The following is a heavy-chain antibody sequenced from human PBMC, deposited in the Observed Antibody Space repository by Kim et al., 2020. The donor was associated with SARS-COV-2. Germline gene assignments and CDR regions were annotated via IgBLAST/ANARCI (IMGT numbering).Heavy chain of an antibody. CDR1: GGSISSGGYY. Sequence: SETLSLTCTVSGGSISSGGYYWSWIRQHPGKGLEWIGYIYYSGSTYYNPSLKSRVTISVDTSKNQFSLTLSSVTAADTAGYYCARTASTIFGVVNHFDYWGQGTLVTVSS. V-gene: IGHV4-31*03. D-gene: IGHD3-3*01. CDR2: IYYSGST. J-gene: IGHJ4*02. CDR3: ARTASTIFGVVNHFDY.